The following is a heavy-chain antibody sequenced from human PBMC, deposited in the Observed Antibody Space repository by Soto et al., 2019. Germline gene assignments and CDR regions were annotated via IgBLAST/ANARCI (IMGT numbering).Heavy chain of an antibody. V-gene: IGHV3-15*07. CDR3: PTDSYITSIIVRFDY. Sequence: GGSLRLSCGASAITFSNVWINWVRQAPGKGLEWVGRVKSKNNGGTTDFAAPVKGRFAISRDDSKNMVYLEMNSLQAEDTAMYYCPTDSYITSIIVRFDYWGHGTLVTVSS. J-gene: IGHJ4*01. CDR1: AITFSNVW. D-gene: IGHD3-22*01. CDR2: VKSKNNGGTT.